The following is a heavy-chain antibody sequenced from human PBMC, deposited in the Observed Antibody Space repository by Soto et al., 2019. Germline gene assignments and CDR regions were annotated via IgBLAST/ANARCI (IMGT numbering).Heavy chain of an antibody. D-gene: IGHD3-10*01. CDR3: ARHKMVRGVIIIANWFDP. CDR2: MNPNSGNT. Sequence: ASVKVSCKASGYTFTSYDINWVRQATGQGLEWMGWMNPNSGNTGYAQKFQGRVTMTRNTSISTAYMELSSLRSEDTAMYYCARHKMVRGVIIIANWFDPWGQGTLVTVSS. CDR1: GYTFTSYD. J-gene: IGHJ5*02. V-gene: IGHV1-8*01.